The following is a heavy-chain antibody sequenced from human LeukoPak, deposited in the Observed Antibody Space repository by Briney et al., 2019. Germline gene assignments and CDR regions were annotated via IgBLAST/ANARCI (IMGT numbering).Heavy chain of an antibody. Sequence: GGSLRLSCAASGFTVSRNYMGWVRQAPGKGLEWVSVIYGGGSTYYADSVKGRFTISRDNSKNTLYLQMNSLKAEDTAVYYCAARDRGGYPYFDYWGQGTLVTVSS. V-gene: IGHV3-53*01. CDR2: IYGGGST. D-gene: IGHD5-12*01. J-gene: IGHJ4*02. CDR3: AARDRGGYPYFDY. CDR1: GFTVSRNY.